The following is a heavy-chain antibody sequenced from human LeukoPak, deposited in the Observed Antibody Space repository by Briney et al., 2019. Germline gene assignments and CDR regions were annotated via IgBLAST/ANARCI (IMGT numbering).Heavy chain of an antibody. D-gene: IGHD3-3*01. CDR2: IIPIFGTA. CDR1: GGTFSSYA. V-gene: IGHV1-69*13. CDR3: ARGPYYDFWSGPSGHNWFDP. Sequence: SVKVSCKASGGTFSSYAISWVRQAPGQGLEWMGGIIPIFGTANYAQKFQGRVTITADESTSTAYMELSSLRSEDTAVYYCARGPYYDFWSGPSGHNWFDPWGQGTLVTVSS. J-gene: IGHJ5*02.